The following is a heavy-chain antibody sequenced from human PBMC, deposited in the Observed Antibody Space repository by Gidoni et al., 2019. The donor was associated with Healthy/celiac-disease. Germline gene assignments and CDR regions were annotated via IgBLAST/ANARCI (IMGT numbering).Heavy chain of an antibody. CDR1: GFTFSRYG. J-gene: IGHJ4*02. CDR3: AKQRVTTHFDY. CDR2: ISYDGSNK. Sequence: QVQLVESGGGVVQPGRSLSLSCAASGFTFSRYGIHWVRQAPGKGLEWVAVISYDGSNKYYADSVKGRFTISRDNSKNTLYLQMNSLRAEDTAVYYCAKQRVTTHFDYWGQGTLVTVSS. V-gene: IGHV3-30*18. D-gene: IGHD4-17*01.